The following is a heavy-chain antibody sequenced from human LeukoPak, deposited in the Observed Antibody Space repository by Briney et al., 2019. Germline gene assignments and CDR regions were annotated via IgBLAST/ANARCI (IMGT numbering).Heavy chain of an antibody. J-gene: IGHJ5*02. CDR3: ARDIYYDSSGYWRPNWFDP. Sequence: SVKVSCKASGGTFSSYAISWVRQAPGQGLEWMGRIIPILGIANYAQKFQGRVTITADKSTSTAYMELSSLRSEDTAVYYCARDIYYDSSGYWRPNWFDPWGQGALVTVSS. D-gene: IGHD3-22*01. CDR1: GGTFSSYA. CDR2: IIPILGIA. V-gene: IGHV1-69*04.